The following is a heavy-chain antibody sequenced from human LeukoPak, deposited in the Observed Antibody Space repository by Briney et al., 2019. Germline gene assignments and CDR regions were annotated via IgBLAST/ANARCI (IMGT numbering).Heavy chain of an antibody. J-gene: IGHJ3*02. CDR1: GYTFTGYY. D-gene: IGHD1-1*01. CDR2: INPNSGGT. CDR3: ARIGRKVQLERPDDAFDI. Sequence: ASVKVSCKASGYTFTGYYMHWVRQAPGQGLEWMGWINPNSGGTNYAQKFQGRVTMTRDTSISTAYMELSRLRSDDTAVYYCARIGRKVQLERPDDAFDIWGQGTMVTVSS. V-gene: IGHV1-2*02.